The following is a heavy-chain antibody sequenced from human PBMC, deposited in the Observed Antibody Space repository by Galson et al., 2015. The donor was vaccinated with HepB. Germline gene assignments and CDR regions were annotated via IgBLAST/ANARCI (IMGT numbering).Heavy chain of an antibody. CDR3: ARDRCSSTSCYRGGMDV. V-gene: IGHV3-30-3*01. CDR2: ISYDGSNK. D-gene: IGHD2-2*01. CDR1: GFTFSSYA. Sequence: SLRLSCAASGFTFSSYAMHWVRQAPGKGLEWVAVISYDGSNKYYADSVKGRFTTSRDNSKNTLYLQMNSLRAEDTAVYYCARDRCSSTSCYRGGMDVWGKGTTVTVSS. J-gene: IGHJ6*03.